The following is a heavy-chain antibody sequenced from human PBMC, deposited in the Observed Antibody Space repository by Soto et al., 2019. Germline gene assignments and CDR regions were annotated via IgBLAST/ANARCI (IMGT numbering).Heavy chain of an antibody. D-gene: IGHD3-22*01. J-gene: IGHJ4*02. V-gene: IGHV3-21*06. Sequence: GGSLRLSCAASGFTFSSYSMNWVRQAPGKGLEWVSSISSSSSYIYYADSVKGRFTISRDNAKNSLYLQMNSLRAEDTAVYYCAREERITMIVGIDYWGQGTLVTVSS. CDR3: AREERITMIVGIDY. CDR1: GFTFSSYS. CDR2: ISSSSSYI.